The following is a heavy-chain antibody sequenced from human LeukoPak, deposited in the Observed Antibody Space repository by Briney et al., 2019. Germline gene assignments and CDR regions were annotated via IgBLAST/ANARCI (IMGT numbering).Heavy chain of an antibody. CDR3: ARERRDGYNRLDY. J-gene: IGHJ4*02. D-gene: IGHD5-24*01. V-gene: IGHV3-23*01. CDR1: GFTFNSFA. Sequence: GGSLRLSCAASGFTFNSFAMNWVRQTPGKGLEWVSSVTGHGGSTYIADSVRGRFTISRDNSKNTLYLQMNSLRAEDTAVYYCARERRDGYNRLDYWGQGTLVTVSS. CDR2: VTGHGGST.